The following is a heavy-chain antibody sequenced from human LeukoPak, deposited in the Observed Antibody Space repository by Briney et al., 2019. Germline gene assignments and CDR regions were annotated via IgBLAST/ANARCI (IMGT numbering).Heavy chain of an antibody. CDR3: ARDYDILTGSLTNYYYYYGMDV. CDR1: GYTFTGYY. CDR2: INPNSGGT. V-gene: IGHV1-2*02. Sequence: GASVKVSCKASGYTFTGYYMHWVRQAPGQGLEWMGWINPNSGGTNYAQKFQGRVTMTRGTSISTAYMELSRLRSDDTAVYYCARDYDILTGSLTNYYYYYGMDVWGQGTTVTVSS. J-gene: IGHJ6*02. D-gene: IGHD3-9*01.